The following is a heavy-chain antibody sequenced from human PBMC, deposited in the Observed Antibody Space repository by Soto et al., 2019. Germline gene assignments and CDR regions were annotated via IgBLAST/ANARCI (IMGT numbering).Heavy chain of an antibody. CDR2: IYHSGRT. Sequence: SETLSLTCTVSGGSMSNGYYYWSWVRQNPGKGLEWIGHIYHSGRTYYNQSLKSQVDILVDTSKNQFSLNLNSVTAADSAVYYCARWVEVSLDYFDSWGQGTPVTVSS. CDR3: ARWVEVSLDYFDS. J-gene: IGHJ4*02. D-gene: IGHD1-20*01. CDR1: GGSMSNGYYY. V-gene: IGHV4-31*01.